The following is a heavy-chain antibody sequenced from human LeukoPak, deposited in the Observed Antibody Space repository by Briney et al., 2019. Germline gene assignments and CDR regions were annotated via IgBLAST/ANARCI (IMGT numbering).Heavy chain of an antibody. V-gene: IGHV1-18*01. CDR2: ISAYNGNT. CDR3: ARTYSSYFSSSEFDY. CDR1: GYTFTNHG. D-gene: IGHD6-13*01. J-gene: IGHJ4*02. Sequence: GASVKVSCKASGYTFTNHGITWVRQAPGQGPECMGWISAYNGNTNYAQHLQGRVTMTTDTSTTTAYMELRSLTSADTAVYYCARTYSSYFSSSEFDYWGQGTLVTVSS.